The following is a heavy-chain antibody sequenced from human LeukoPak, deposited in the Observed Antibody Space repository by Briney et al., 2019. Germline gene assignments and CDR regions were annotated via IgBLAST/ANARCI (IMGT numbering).Heavy chain of an antibody. V-gene: IGHV4-31*03. CDR3: ARVRGTVTRNWFDP. D-gene: IGHD4-17*01. CDR2: IYYSGNT. J-gene: IGHJ5*02. CDR1: GGSITSGGFC. Sequence: SSQTLSLTCTVSGGSITSGGFCWSWIRQHPGKGLEWIGHIYYSGNTYYNPSLKSRVLMSVDTSKNQFSLKLSSVTAADTAVYYCARVRGTVTRNWFDPWGQGTLVTVSS.